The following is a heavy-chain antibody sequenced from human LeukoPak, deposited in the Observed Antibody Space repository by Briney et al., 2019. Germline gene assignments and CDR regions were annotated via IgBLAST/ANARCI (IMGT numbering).Heavy chain of an antibody. V-gene: IGHV5-51*01. CDR2: IYPGDSDT. CDR1: EHSFNTYW. CDR3: ARLGLEGSTWTHFDF. Sequence: GESLKISCKGSEHSFNTYWIGWVRQMPGKGLEWMGIIYPGDSDTRYSPSFQGQVTISADKSITTAYLQWSSLKASDTAMYYCARLGLEGSTWTHFDFWGQGTLVTVSS. J-gene: IGHJ4*02. D-gene: IGHD3/OR15-3a*01.